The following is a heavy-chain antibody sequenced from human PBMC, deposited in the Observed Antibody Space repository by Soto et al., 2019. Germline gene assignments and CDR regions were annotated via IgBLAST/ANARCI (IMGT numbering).Heavy chain of an antibody. V-gene: IGHV4-39*01. CDR2: IYYSGST. CDR1: GGSISSSSYY. J-gene: IGHJ4*02. Sequence: QLQLQESGPGLVKPSETLSLTCTVSGGSISSSSYYWGWIRQPPGKGLEWIGSIYYSGSTYYNPSLKSRVTISVDTSMNHFSLKLSSVSAADTAVYYCARQQTNPNYDFWSGPDIDYSGQGTLVTASS. CDR3: ARQQTNPNYDFWSGPDIDY. D-gene: IGHD3-3*01.